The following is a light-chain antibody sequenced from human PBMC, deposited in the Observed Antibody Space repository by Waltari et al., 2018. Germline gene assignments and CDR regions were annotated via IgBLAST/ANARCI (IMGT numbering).Light chain of an antibody. CDR3: VLYMGSGIWV. V-gene: IGLV8-61*01. J-gene: IGLJ3*02. Sequence: QTVVTQEPSLSVSPGGTVTLTCALSSGSVSSTSYASWYQQTPGQAPRTLVYKINNPSSGVPDRFSGSMLGNKAALTITGAQAEDESDYYCVLYMGSGIWVFGGGTKLTVL. CDR2: KIN. CDR1: SGSVSSTSY.